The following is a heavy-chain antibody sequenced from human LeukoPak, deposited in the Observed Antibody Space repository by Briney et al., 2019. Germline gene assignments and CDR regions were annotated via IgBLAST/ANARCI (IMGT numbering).Heavy chain of an antibody. CDR2: INPDSGDT. J-gene: IGHJ5*02. CDR1: GYSFTGYY. CDR3: ARDNSVGDIAWWFDP. D-gene: IGHD3-16*02. Sequence: ASVKVSCKASGYSFTGYYMHWVRQAPGQGLEWMEWINPDSGDTNYAQKFQGRVTMTRDTSISTAYMELSRLRSDDTAVYYCARDNSVGDIAWWFDPWGQGTLVTVSS. V-gene: IGHV1-2*02.